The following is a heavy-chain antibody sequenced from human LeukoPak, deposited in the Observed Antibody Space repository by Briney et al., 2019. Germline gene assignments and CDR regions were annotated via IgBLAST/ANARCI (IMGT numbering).Heavy chain of an antibody. D-gene: IGHD4-17*01. V-gene: IGHV3-48*03. CDR1: GFTFSSYE. CDR3: ANDYGDYEYGMDV. Sequence: GGSLRLSCAASGFTFSSYEMNWVRQAPGKGLEWVSYISSSDSTIYYADSVKGRFTISRDNAKNSLYLQMNSLRAEDTAVYYCANDYGDYEYGMDVWGQGTTVTVSS. CDR2: ISSSDSTI. J-gene: IGHJ6*02.